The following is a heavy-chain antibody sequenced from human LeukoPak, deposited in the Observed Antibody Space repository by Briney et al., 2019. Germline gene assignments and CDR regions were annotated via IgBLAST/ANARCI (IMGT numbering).Heavy chain of an antibody. CDR3: ARETATGVSSSWYYDY. Sequence: PGGSLRLSCAASGLTFSIYSIHWVRQAPGKGLEYVSAITSDGGGTFYADSVQGRFTISRDNSKNTLYLQMGSLRTEDMAVYYCARETATGVSSSWYYDYWGQGTLVAVSS. D-gene: IGHD6-13*01. CDR1: GLTFSIYS. CDR2: ITSDGGGT. V-gene: IGHV3-64*02. J-gene: IGHJ4*02.